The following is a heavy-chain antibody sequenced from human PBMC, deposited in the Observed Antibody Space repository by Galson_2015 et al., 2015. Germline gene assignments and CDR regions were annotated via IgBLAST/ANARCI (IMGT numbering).Heavy chain of an antibody. D-gene: IGHD2-2*01. CDR3: ARGGYCSSTTCYLFNAFEM. Sequence: SLRLSCAASGFTFSSHEMNWVRQAPGKGLEWVAYISSSVTSIYYADSVKGRFTISRDNAKNSLSLQMNSLGAEDTAAYYCARGGYCSSTTCYLFNAFEMWGQGTTVTVSS. J-gene: IGHJ3*02. CDR1: GFTFSSHE. CDR2: ISSSVTSI. V-gene: IGHV3-48*03.